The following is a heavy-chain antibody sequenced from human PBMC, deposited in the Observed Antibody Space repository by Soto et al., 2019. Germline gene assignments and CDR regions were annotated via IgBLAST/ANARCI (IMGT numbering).Heavy chain of an antibody. CDR1: NGSISSYY. J-gene: IGHJ4*02. D-gene: IGHD4-17*01. CDR2: IHYSGSS. Sequence: PSETLSLTCTVSNGSISSYYWSWIRQPPGKGLEWIGYIHYSGSSKYNPSLKSRVTTSVDTSKNQVSLRLSSVTAADTAVYYCARSSDYGGYAYFDCWGQGTLVTVSS. CDR3: ARSSDYGGYAYFDC. V-gene: IGHV4-59*01.